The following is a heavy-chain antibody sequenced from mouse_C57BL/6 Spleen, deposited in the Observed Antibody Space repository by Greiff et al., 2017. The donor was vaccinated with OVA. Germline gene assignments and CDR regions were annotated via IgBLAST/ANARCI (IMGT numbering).Heavy chain of an antibody. CDR1: GFSFNTYA. J-gene: IGHJ1*03. CDR3: VRHDDYYWYFDV. D-gene: IGHD2-4*01. Sequence: EVKLMESGGGLVQPKGSLKLSCAASGFSFNTYAMNWVRQAPGKGLEWVARIRSKSNNYATYYADSVKDRFTISRDDSESMLYLQMNNLKTEDTAMYYCVRHDDYYWYFDVWGTGTTVTVSS. V-gene: IGHV10-1*01. CDR2: IRSKSNNYAT.